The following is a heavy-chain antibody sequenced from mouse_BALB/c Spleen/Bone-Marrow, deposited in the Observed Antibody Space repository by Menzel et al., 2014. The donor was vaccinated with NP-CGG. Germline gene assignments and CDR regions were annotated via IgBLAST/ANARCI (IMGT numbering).Heavy chain of an antibody. V-gene: IGHV1-61*01. CDR2: IHPSDTET. D-gene: IGHD1-1*01. CDR3: ARLEGNYGSSFAY. J-gene: IGHJ3*01. CDR1: GYSFTSYW. Sequence: QVQLQQSGAELVRPGAAVKLSCKASGYSFTSYWMNWVKQRPGQGLEWIGMIHPSDTETRVNQRFKDKATLTVDKSSSTHYMQLSSPTSEDSAVYYCARLEGNYGSSFAYWGQGTLVTVSA.